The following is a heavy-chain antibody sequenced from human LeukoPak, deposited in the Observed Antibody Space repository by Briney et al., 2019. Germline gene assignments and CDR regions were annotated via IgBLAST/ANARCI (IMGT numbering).Heavy chain of an antibody. J-gene: IGHJ4*02. Sequence: TGGSLRLSCAASGFSFSIYWMHWVRQAPGKGLVWVSRINSDGSSTSYAESVKGRFTISRDNSKNMIYLQMNSLRGEDSAVYYCAKINNDDDYWGQGTLVTVSS. CDR3: AKINNDDDY. D-gene: IGHD1/OR15-1a*01. V-gene: IGHV3-74*01. CDR1: GFSFSIYW. CDR2: INSDGSST.